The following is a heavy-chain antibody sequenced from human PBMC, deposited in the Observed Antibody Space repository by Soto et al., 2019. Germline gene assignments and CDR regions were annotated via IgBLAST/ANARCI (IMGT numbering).Heavy chain of an antibody. V-gene: IGHV5-51*01. Sequence: PGESLKISCKGSEDSFTTSWIGWVRQMPGKGLEWIGTIYPGDSDTRYNPSFPGQVTISADKSTRTAYLQWISLRASDTAMYYCARPITMVRGLPSGMDVWGQGTTVTVSS. CDR3: ARPITMVRGLPSGMDV. D-gene: IGHD3-10*01. J-gene: IGHJ6*02. CDR1: EDSFTTSW. CDR2: IYPGDSDT.